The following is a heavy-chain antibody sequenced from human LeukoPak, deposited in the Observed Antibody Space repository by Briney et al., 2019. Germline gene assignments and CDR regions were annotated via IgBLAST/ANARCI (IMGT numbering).Heavy chain of an antibody. CDR2: INPNSGGT. D-gene: IGHD6-13*01. V-gene: IGHV1-2*06. J-gene: IGHJ4*02. CDR3: ARGGNRYSTFDY. CDR1: GYTFTVYY. Sequence: ASVKVSCKASGYTFTVYYMHWVRQAPGQGLEWMGRINPNSGGTNYAQKFQGRVTMTRDTSISTAYMELSRLRSDDTAVYYCARGGNRYSTFDYWGQGTLVTVSS.